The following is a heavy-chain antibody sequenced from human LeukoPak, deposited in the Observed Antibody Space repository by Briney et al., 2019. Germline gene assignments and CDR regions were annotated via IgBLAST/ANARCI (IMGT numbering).Heavy chain of an antibody. Sequence: GGSLRLSCAASGVTFSTYDMHWVRQAPGKGLEWVAVISYDGSDKFYADSVKGRFTISRGNSRNTLSLQTNSLRAEDTAVYFCAATVRHYSDSGGQLHHWGQGTLVTVSS. CDR3: AATVRHYSDSGGQLHH. CDR1: GVTFSTYD. V-gene: IGHV3-30*01. CDR2: ISYDGSDK. D-gene: IGHD3-22*01. J-gene: IGHJ1*01.